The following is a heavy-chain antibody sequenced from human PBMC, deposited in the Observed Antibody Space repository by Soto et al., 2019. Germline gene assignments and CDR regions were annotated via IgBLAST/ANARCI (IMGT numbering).Heavy chain of an antibody. D-gene: IGHD3-10*01. V-gene: IGHV3-30*18. CDR2: ISYDRSRQ. CDR1: GFRFSSYG. Sequence: PGGSLRLSCAVSGFRFSSYGMHWVRQAPGKGLEWVALISYDRSRQYYADSVKGRFTISRDNSKNTLDLQLNSLRSEDTGIYYCAKDGPNKHDYGSEEFQFWGQGTLVTVSS. J-gene: IGHJ4*02. CDR3: AKDGPNKHDYGSEEFQF.